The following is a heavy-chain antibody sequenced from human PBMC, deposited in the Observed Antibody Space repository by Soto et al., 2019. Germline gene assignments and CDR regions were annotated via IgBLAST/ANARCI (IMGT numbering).Heavy chain of an antibody. Sequence: AGGSLRLSCAASGFTFSSYGMHWVRQAPGKGLEWVAVISYDGSNKYYADSVKGRFTISRDNSKNTLYLQMNSLRAEDTAVYYCASTYPPLWGQGTLVTVSS. CDR3: ASTYPPL. CDR2: ISYDGSNK. J-gene: IGHJ4*02. CDR1: GFTFSSYG. V-gene: IGHV3-30*03.